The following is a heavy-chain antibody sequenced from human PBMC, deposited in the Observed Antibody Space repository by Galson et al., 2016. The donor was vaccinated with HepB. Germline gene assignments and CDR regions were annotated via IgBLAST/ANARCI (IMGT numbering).Heavy chain of an antibody. J-gene: IGHJ3*02. CDR3: ARSGLVDFGGAFDI. D-gene: IGHD3-10*01. CDR2: IFWDNDK. CDR1: GFSLTTAGLG. Sequence: PALVKPTQTLTLTCTFSGFSLTTAGLGVAWIRQPPGKALEWLALIFWDNDKRYNPSLKSRLIITKDTSKNQVVLTMTNMDPMDTATYYCARSGLVDFGGAFDIWGQGTMVTVSA. V-gene: IGHV2-5*02.